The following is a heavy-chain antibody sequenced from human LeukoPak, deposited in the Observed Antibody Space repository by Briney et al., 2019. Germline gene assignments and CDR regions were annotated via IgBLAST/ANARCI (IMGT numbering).Heavy chain of an antibody. Sequence: SETLSLTCTVSGGSISSYYWSWLRQPPGKGLEWIGRIYTSWTTNYNPSLKSRVTMSVDTSKNQFSLKLSSVTAADTAVYYCARDRWSGESDYWGQGTLVTVSS. CDR1: GGSISSYY. D-gene: IGHD4-23*01. CDR3: ARDRWSGESDY. J-gene: IGHJ4*02. CDR2: IYTSWTT. V-gene: IGHV4-4*07.